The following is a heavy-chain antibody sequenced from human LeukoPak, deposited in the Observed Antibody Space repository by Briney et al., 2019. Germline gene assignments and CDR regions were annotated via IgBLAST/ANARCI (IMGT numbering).Heavy chain of an antibody. Sequence: ASVKVSCKASGYTFTSYGISWVRQAPGQGLEWMGWINPNSGGTNYAQKFQGRVTMTRDTSISTAYMELSRLRSDDTAVYYCAREALGYCSGGSCYFRYWGQGTLVTVSS. CDR1: GYTFTSYG. CDR2: INPNSGGT. V-gene: IGHV1-2*02. J-gene: IGHJ4*02. CDR3: AREALGYCSGGSCYFRY. D-gene: IGHD2-15*01.